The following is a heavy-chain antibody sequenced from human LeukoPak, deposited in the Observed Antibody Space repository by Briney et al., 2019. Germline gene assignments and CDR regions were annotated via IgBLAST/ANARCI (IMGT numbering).Heavy chain of an antibody. D-gene: IGHD6-19*01. CDR2: ISGSGGST. Sequence: TGGSLRLSCAASGFTFSSYAMSWVRQAPGKGLEWVSAISGSGGSTYYADSVKGRFNISRDNSKNTLYLQMNSLRAEDTAVYYCAKRVGGWYYCDYWGQGTLVTVSS. V-gene: IGHV3-23*01. CDR1: GFTFSSYA. CDR3: AKRVGGWYYCDY. J-gene: IGHJ4*02.